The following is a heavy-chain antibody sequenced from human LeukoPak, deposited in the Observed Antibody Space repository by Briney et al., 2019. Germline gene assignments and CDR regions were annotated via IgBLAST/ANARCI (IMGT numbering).Heavy chain of an antibody. Sequence: GGSLRLSCAASGFTFSSYSMNWVRQAPGKGLEWVSYISSSSSTIYYADSVKGRFTISRDSAKNSLYLQMNSLRAEDTAVYYCARESYDSSGYYYSSAFDIWGQGTMVTVSS. V-gene: IGHV3-48*01. D-gene: IGHD3-22*01. J-gene: IGHJ3*02. CDR1: GFTFSSYS. CDR3: ARESYDSSGYYYSSAFDI. CDR2: ISSSSSTI.